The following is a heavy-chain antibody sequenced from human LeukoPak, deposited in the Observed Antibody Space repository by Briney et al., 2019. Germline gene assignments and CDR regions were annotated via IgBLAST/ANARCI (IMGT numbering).Heavy chain of an antibody. Sequence: SETLSLTCAVYGGSFSGYYWSWIRQPPGKGLEWIGEINHSGSTNYNPSLKSRVTISVDTSKNQFSLKLSSVSAADTAVYYCARGPIAAAGSFDYWGQGTLVTVSS. CDR3: ARGPIAAAGSFDY. D-gene: IGHD6-13*01. CDR1: GGSFSGYY. J-gene: IGHJ4*02. V-gene: IGHV4-34*01. CDR2: INHSGST.